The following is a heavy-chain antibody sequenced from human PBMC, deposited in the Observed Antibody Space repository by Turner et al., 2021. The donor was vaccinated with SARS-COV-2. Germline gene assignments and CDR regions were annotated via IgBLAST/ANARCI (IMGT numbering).Heavy chain of an antibody. D-gene: IGHD2-21*02. Sequence: QVHLQQWGAGLLKHSETLSLTCAVYGGSFRCYYWPWIRQPPGKGLEWIGEIHPSGSTYYNPSLKSRVTISQDTSKSQFSLNLSSVTAADTAVYHCSRGDDSRKSGLLWGQGTLVTVSS. J-gene: IGHJ4*02. CDR2: IHPSGST. CDR3: SRGDDSRKSGLL. V-gene: IGHV4-34*01. CDR1: GGSFRCYY.